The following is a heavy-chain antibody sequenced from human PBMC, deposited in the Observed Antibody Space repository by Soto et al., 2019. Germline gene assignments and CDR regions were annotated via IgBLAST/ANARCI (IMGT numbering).Heavy chain of an antibody. V-gene: IGHV3-21*01. J-gene: IGHJ5*02. Sequence: EVQLVESGGGLVKPGGSLRLSCAASGFTFSSYSMNWVRQAPGKGLEWVSSISSSSSYIYYADSVKGRSTISRDNAKTSLYRQMNSLRAEDTAVYYCARGGLYCSGGSCCSWFDPWGQGTLVTVSS. D-gene: IGHD2-15*01. CDR3: ARGGLYCSGGSCCSWFDP. CDR1: GFTFSSYS. CDR2: ISSSSSYI.